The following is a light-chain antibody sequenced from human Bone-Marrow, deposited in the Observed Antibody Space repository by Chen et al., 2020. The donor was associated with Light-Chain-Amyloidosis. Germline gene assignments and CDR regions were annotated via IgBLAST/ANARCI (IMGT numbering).Light chain of an antibody. V-gene: IGLV2-14*01. CDR1: SSDVGGDNH. Sequence: QSALTQPAPVSGSPGQSITISCTGTSSDVGGDNHVSWYQQHPDKAPKLMIYEVTNRPSWVPDRFSGSKSDNTASLTISGLQTEDEADYFCSSYPITNTLDFGSGTRVTVL. CDR2: EVT. J-gene: IGLJ1*01. CDR3: SSYPITNTLD.